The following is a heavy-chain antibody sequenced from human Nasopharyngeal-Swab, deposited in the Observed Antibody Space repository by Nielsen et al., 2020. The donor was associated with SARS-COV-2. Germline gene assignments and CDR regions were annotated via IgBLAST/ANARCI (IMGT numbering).Heavy chain of an antibody. CDR2: IRSKAYGGTT. Sequence: GESLKISCTASGFTFGDYAMSWFRQAPGKGLEWVGFIRSKAYGGTTEYAASVKGRFTISRDDSKSIAYLQMNSLKTEDTAVYYCTTFGSSWRYYYYGMDVWGQGTTVTVSS. D-gene: IGHD6-13*01. CDR1: GFTFGDYA. CDR3: TTFGSSWRYYYYGMDV. J-gene: IGHJ6*02. V-gene: IGHV3-49*03.